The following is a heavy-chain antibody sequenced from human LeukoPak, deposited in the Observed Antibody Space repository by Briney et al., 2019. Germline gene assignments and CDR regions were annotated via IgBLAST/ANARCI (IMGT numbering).Heavy chain of an antibody. V-gene: IGHV7-4-1*02. J-gene: IGHJ6*03. CDR2: INTNTGNP. CDR3: AREPDFWSGYRQDYYYMDV. Sequence: GASVKVSCKASGYTFTSYAMNWVRQAPGQGREWMGWINTNTGNPTYAQGFTGRFVFSLDTSVSTAYLQISSLKAEDTAVYYCAREPDFWSGYRQDYYYMDVWGKGTTVTVSS. D-gene: IGHD3-3*01. CDR1: GYTFTSYA.